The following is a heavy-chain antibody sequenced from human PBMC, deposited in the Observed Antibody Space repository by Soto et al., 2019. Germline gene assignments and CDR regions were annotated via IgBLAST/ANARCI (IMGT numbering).Heavy chain of an antibody. CDR1: GYTFTSSG. V-gene: IGHV1-18*01. CDR3: ARDSSP. CDR2: ISAYSGNA. Sequence: ASVKVSCKTSGYTFTSSGISWVRQAPGQGPEWMGWISAYSGNANYAQKFQGRVTITADESTSTAYMELSSLRSEDTAVYYCARDSSPWGQGTLVTVSS. J-gene: IGHJ5*02.